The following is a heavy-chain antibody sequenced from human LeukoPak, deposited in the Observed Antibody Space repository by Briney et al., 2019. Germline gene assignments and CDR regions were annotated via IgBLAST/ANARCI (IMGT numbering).Heavy chain of an antibody. Sequence: GGSLRLSCAASGFTFSSYSMNWVRQAPGKGLEWVSSISSSSSYIYYADSVKGRFTISRDNAKNSLYLRMNSLRAEDTAVYYCARDISSGDVDIVAIDAFDIWGQGTMVTVSS. CDR3: ARDISSGDVDIVAIDAFDI. V-gene: IGHV3-21*01. D-gene: IGHD5-12*01. CDR1: GFTFSSYS. J-gene: IGHJ3*02. CDR2: ISSSSSYI.